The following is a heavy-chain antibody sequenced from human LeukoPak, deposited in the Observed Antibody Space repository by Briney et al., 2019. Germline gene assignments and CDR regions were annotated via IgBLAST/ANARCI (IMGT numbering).Heavy chain of an antibody. CDR3: ARDINYGSGSYYIPPSDSWFDP. J-gene: IGHJ5*02. CDR1: GGSISGSSYY. CDR2: IYYSGSA. Sequence: PSETLSLTCTVSGGSISGSSYYWGWIRQPPGKGLEWIGYIYYSGSAYYNPSLKSRVTISVDTSKNQFSLKLSSVTAADTAVYYCARDINYGSGSYYIPPSDSWFDPWAREPWSPSPQ. V-gene: IGHV4-30-4*08. D-gene: IGHD3-10*01.